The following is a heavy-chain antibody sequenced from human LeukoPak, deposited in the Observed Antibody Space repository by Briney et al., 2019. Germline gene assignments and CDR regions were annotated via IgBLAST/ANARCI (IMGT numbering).Heavy chain of an antibody. CDR3: ARVLGDSSDY. D-gene: IGHD3-22*01. CDR2: IYSGGST. CDR1: GFTVSSNY. V-gene: IGHV3-53*01. J-gene: IGHJ4*02. Sequence: GGSLRLSCAASGFTVSSNYMSWVRQAPGKGLEWVSVIYSGGSTYYADSVKGRFTISRDNSKNTPYLQMNSLSAEDTAVYYCARVLGDSSDYWGQGTLVTVSS.